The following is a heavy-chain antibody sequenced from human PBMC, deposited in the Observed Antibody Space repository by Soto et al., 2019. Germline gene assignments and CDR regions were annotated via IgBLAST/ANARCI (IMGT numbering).Heavy chain of an antibody. CDR3: AGNGGTGSYLAY. CDR2: ISYDGSNK. Sequence: QVQLVESGGGVVQPGRSLRLSCAASGFTFSSYGMHWVRQAPGKGLEWVAVISYDGSNKYYADSVKGRFTISRDNSKNTLYLQMNSLRAEDTAVYYCAGNGGTGSYLAYWVQGTLVTVSS. D-gene: IGHD2-8*02. J-gene: IGHJ4*02. V-gene: IGHV3-30*03. CDR1: GFTFSSYG.